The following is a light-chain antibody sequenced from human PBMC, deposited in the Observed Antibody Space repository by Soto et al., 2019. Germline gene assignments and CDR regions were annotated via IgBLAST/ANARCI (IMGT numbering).Light chain of an antibody. Sequence: QSVLTQPPSASGSTGQSVTISCTGTSSDVGGYNYVSWYQQYPGKAPQLVIYEVNKRPSGVPDRFSGSKSGNTASLTVSGLQAEDEADYYCSSYVGTKSYVFGTGTKVTVL. CDR1: SSDVGGYNY. V-gene: IGLV2-8*01. J-gene: IGLJ1*01. CDR3: SSYVGTKSYV. CDR2: EVN.